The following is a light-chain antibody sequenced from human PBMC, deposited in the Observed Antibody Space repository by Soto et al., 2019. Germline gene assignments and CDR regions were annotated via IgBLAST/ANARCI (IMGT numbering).Light chain of an antibody. J-gene: IGKJ2*01. CDR2: GAS. Sequence: EIVLTQSPGTLSLSPGERATLSCRASQSVSSSYLAWYQQKPGQALRLLIYGASSRATGIPDRFSGSGSGTEFTLTISRLEPEDFAVYYCQQYGSSPLYTFGQGTNLEIK. V-gene: IGKV3-20*01. CDR3: QQYGSSPLYT. CDR1: QSVSSSY.